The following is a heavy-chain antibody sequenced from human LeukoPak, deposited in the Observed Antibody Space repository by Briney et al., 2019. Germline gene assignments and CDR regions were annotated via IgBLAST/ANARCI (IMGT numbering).Heavy chain of an antibody. CDR1: GYSITSYD. Sequence: ASVKVSCRASGYSITSYDINWVRQAAGQGREGVGWMNSNSGNTGYARKFQGRVTLTRDTSINTAYMEVNSLTSEDTAVYYCARGGTLVRGVAILYGMDVWGQGTTVTVSS. CDR2: MNSNSGNT. V-gene: IGHV1-8*01. CDR3: ARGGTLVRGVAILYGMDV. D-gene: IGHD3-10*01. J-gene: IGHJ6*02.